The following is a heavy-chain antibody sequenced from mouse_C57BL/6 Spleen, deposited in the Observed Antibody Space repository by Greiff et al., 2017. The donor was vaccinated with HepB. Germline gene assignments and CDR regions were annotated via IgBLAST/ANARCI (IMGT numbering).Heavy chain of an antibody. CDR1: GYTFTDYE. D-gene: IGHD3-3*01. Sequence: VQLVESGAELVRPGASVTLSCKASGYTFTDYEMHWVKQTPVHGLEWIGAIDPETGGTAYNQKFKGKAILTADKSSSTAYMELRSLTSEDSAVYYCTWLAYYYAMDYWGQGTSVTVSS. CDR3: TWLAYYYAMDY. J-gene: IGHJ4*01. V-gene: IGHV1-15*01. CDR2: IDPETGGT.